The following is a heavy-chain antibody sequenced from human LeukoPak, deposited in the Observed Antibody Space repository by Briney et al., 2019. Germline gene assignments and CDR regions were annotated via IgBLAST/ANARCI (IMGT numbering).Heavy chain of an antibody. CDR3: ARDNRGDYDLDS. V-gene: IGHV3-21*01. CDR1: GFTFSSYS. D-gene: IGHD4-17*01. Sequence: PGRSLRLSCVASGFTFSSYSMNWVRQAPGKGLEWVSSISTGSSYIYYADSVKGRFTISRDNAKNSLYLQMNSLRAEDTAVYYCARDNRGDYDLDSWGQGTLVTVSS. J-gene: IGHJ4*02. CDR2: ISTGSSYI.